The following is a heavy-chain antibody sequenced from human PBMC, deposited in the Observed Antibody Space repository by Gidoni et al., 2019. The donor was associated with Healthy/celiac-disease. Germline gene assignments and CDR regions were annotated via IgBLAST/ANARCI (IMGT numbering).Heavy chain of an antibody. CDR3: ARGENGIGY. CDR2: ISYDGSNK. CDR1: GFAFSSYA. D-gene: IGHD1-1*01. Sequence: QVQLVESGGGVVQPGRSLRLSCAASGFAFSSYAMHCVRQAPGKGLEWVAVISYDGSNKYYADSVKGRFTISRDNSKNTLYLQMNSLRDEDTAVYYCARGENGIGYWGQGTLVTVSS. J-gene: IGHJ4*02. V-gene: IGHV3-30*04.